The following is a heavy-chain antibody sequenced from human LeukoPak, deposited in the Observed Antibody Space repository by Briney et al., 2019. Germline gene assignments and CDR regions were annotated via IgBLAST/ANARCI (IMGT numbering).Heavy chain of an antibody. CDR1: GGTFSSYA. D-gene: IGHD6-19*01. V-gene: IGHV1-69*13. CDR2: IIPIFGTA. Sequence: GASVKVSCKASGGTFSSYAISWVRQAPGQGLEWMGGIIPIFGTANYAQKFQGRVTITADESTSTAYMELSSLRSEDTAVYYCAKQYSGWTPLFDYWGQGTLVTVSS. CDR3: AKQYSGWTPLFDY. J-gene: IGHJ4*02.